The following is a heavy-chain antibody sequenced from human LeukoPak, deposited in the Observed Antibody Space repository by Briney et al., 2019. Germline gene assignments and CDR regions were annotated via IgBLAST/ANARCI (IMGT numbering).Heavy chain of an antibody. Sequence: SETLSLTCTVSGGSISSGSYYWGWIRQPPGKGLEWIGSIYYSGSTYYNPSLKSRVTISVDTSKNQFSLKLSSVTAADTAVYYCARDYGLLAPDYWGQGTLVTVSS. CDR2: IYYSGST. CDR3: ARDYGLLAPDY. V-gene: IGHV4-39*07. J-gene: IGHJ4*02. CDR1: GGSISSGSYY. D-gene: IGHD3-22*01.